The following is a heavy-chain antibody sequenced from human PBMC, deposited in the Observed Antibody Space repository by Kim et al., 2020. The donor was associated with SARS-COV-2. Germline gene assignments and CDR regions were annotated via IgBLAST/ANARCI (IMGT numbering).Heavy chain of an antibody. V-gene: IGHV3-13*01. CDR2: T. Sequence: TYYPGSGKGRFTISRENAKNSLYLQMNGLRVGDTAVYYCARAGSSWSFDYWGQGTLVTVSS. D-gene: IGHD6-13*01. CDR3: ARAGSSWSFDY. J-gene: IGHJ4*02.